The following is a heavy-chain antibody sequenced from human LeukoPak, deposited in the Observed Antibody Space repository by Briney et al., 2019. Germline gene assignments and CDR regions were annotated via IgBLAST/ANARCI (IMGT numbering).Heavy chain of an antibody. V-gene: IGHV3-20*04. J-gene: IGHJ4*02. CDR3: ARRHCTSTSCFGFDY. D-gene: IGHD2-2*01. CDR2: INWNGDST. CDR1: GFTFEEYG. Sequence: GGSLRLSCAASGFTFEEYGMSWVRQAPGKGLEWVAGINWNGDSTGYADSVKGRFTISRYNAKNSLFLQMNSLRAEDTASYYCARRHCTSTSCFGFDYWGRGTLVTVSS.